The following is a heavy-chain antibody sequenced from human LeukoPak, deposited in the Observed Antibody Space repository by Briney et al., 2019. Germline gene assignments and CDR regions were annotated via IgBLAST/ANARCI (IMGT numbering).Heavy chain of an antibody. J-gene: IGHJ6*03. V-gene: IGHV3-53*01. Sequence: GGSLRLSCAASGFTVSSNYMTWVRQAPGKGLEWVSVIHKNAITYHADTVKGRFTISRDNAKNMLYLQMNSLRVEDTAVYYCARSLRVRGVPDYMDVWGNGTTVIISS. D-gene: IGHD3-10*01. CDR3: ARSLRVRGVPDYMDV. CDR1: GFTVSSNY. CDR2: IHKNAIT.